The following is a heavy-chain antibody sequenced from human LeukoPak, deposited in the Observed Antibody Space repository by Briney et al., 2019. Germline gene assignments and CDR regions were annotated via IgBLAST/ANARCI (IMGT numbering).Heavy chain of an antibody. D-gene: IGHD3-3*01. J-gene: IGHJ3*01. V-gene: IGHV3-21*01. CDR1: GFTFSSYS. CDR2: ISSSSSYI. Sequence: GGSLRLSCAASGFTFSSYSMNWVRQAPGKGLEWVSSISSSSSYIYYADSVKGRFTISRDNAKNSLYLQMNSLRAEDTAVYYCARDGDHRFLEWLLWGQGTMVTVSS. CDR3: ARDGDHRFLEWLL.